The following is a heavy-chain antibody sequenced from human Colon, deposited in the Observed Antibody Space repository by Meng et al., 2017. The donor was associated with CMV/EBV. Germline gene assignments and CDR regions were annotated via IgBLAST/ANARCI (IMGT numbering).Heavy chain of an antibody. CDR1: FNDHV. CDR3: ARRSPRLYQVVMRGWFDT. CDR2: ISPILNRP. Sequence: FNDHVISWVRQAPGQGLEWMGGISPILNRPIYAQRFQGKVKITADASTRTVYLEVTSLTSQDTALYYCARRSPRLYQVVMRGWFDTWGQGSLVTVSS. V-gene: IGHV1-69*01. D-gene: IGHD2-21*01. J-gene: IGHJ5*02.